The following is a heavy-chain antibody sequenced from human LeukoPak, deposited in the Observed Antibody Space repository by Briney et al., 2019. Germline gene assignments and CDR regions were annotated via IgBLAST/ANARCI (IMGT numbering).Heavy chain of an antibody. CDR3: ARSDYYGSGSLPFDP. V-gene: IGHV4-61*01. CDR1: GGSVSSGSYY. Sequence: PSETLSLTCTVSGGSVSSGSYYWSWIRQPPGKGLEWIGYTYYSGSTNYNPSLKSRVTISVDTSKNQFSLKLSSVTAADTAVYYCARSDYYGSGSLPFDPWGQGTLVTVSS. CDR2: TYYSGST. D-gene: IGHD3-10*01. J-gene: IGHJ5*02.